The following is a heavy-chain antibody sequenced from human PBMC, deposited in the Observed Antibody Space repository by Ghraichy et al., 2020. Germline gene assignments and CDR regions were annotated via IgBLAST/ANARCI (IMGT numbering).Heavy chain of an antibody. CDR1: GGSISSSSYY. Sequence: SQTLSLTRTVSGGSISSSSYYWGWIRQPPGKGLEWIGSIYYSGSTYYNPSLKSRVTISVDTSKNQFSLKLSSVTAADTAVYYCARRGYSYGRGSDYWGQGTLVTVSS. J-gene: IGHJ4*02. V-gene: IGHV4-39*07. CDR3: ARRGYSYGRGSDY. CDR2: IYYSGST. D-gene: IGHD5-18*01.